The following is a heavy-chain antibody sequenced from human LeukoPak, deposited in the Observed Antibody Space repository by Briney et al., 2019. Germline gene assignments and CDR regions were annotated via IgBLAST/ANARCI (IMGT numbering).Heavy chain of an antibody. CDR3: ARDGQAAAASNYYYGMDV. V-gene: IGHV4-61*01. CDR2: IYYSGST. J-gene: IGHJ6*02. D-gene: IGHD6-13*01. CDR1: GGSVSSGSYY. Sequence: SETLSLTCTVSGGSVSSGSYYWSWIRQPPGKGLEWIGYIYYSGSTNYNPSLKSRVTISVDTSKNQFSLKLSSVTAADTAVYYCARDGQAAAASNYYYGMDVWGQGTTVTVSS.